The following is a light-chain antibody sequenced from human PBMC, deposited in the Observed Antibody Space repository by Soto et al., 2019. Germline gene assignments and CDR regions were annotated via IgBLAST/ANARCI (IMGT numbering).Light chain of an antibody. CDR2: AAS. CDR1: QGISSY. CDR3: QQSYSYPWT. V-gene: IGKV1-8*01. J-gene: IGKJ1*01. Sequence: AIRMTQSPSSLSASTGDRVTITCRASQGISSYLAWYQQKPGKAPKLLIYAASTLQSGVPSRFSGSGSGTDFTLTISCLQSEDFATYYCQQSYSYPWTSGQGTKVEIK.